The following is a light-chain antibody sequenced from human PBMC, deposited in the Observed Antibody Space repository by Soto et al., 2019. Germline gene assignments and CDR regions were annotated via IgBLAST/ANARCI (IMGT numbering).Light chain of an antibody. CDR2: GNS. CDR3: QSYDSSLSGSVV. V-gene: IGLV1-40*01. J-gene: IGLJ2*01. Sequence: QAVVTQPTSVSGAPGQRVTISCTGSSSNIGAGYDVHWYQQLPGTAPKLLIYGNSNRPSGVPDRFSGSKSGTSASLAITGLQAEDEADYYCQSYDSSLSGSVVFGGGTQLTVL. CDR1: SSNIGAGYD.